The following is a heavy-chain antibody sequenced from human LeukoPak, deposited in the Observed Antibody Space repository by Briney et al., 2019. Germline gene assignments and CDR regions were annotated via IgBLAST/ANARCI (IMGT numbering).Heavy chain of an antibody. D-gene: IGHD4/OR15-4a*01. CDR2: IYSGTI. CDR3: ARRAGAYSHPYDY. CDR1: GFTVSSNS. Sequence: GGSLRLSCTVSGFTVSSNSMSWVRQAPGKGLEWVSFIYSGTIHYSDSVKGRFTISRDNSKNTLYLQMNSLRAEDTAVYYCARRAGAYSHPYDYWGQGTLVTASS. J-gene: IGHJ4*02. V-gene: IGHV3-53*01.